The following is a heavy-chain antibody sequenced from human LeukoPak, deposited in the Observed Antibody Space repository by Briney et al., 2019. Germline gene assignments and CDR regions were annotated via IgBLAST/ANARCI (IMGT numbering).Heavy chain of an antibody. CDR3: ARVVERAADAFDI. Sequence: GGSLRLSCAASGFTFDDYAMHWVRQAPGKGLEWVSGISWNSGSIGYADSVKGRFTISRDNAKNSLYLQMNSLRAEDTAVYYCARVVERAADAFDIWGQGTMVTVSS. CDR1: GFTFDDYA. CDR2: ISWNSGSI. J-gene: IGHJ3*02. D-gene: IGHD6-13*01. V-gene: IGHV3-9*01.